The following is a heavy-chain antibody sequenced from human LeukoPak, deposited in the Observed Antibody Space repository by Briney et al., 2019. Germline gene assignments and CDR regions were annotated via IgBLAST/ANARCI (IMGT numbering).Heavy chain of an antibody. V-gene: IGHV3-23*01. J-gene: IGHJ6*03. Sequence: PGGSLRLSCAASGFPFSSYAMSWVRQAPGKGLEWVSGIIDNGESTYYASFAKGRFTISRGNSNNTLYLQMNSLRAEDTAVYYCAKLGGQEVHNYYVAVCGKGTTVAVSS. CDR1: GFPFSSYA. D-gene: IGHD3-16*01. CDR2: IIDNGEST. CDR3: AKLGGQEVHNYYVAV.